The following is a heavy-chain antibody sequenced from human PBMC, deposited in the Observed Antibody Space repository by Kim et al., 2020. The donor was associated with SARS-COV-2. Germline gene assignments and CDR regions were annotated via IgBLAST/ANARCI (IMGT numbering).Heavy chain of an antibody. D-gene: IGHD3-16*01. V-gene: IGHV4-31*03. CDR3: AREGGVMGRDYNWFDP. CDR2: IYYSGST. Sequence: SETLSLTCTVSGGSISSGGYYWSWIRQHPGKGLEWIGYIYYSGSTYYNPSLKSRVTISVDTSKNQFSLKLSSVTAADTAVYYCAREGGVMGRDYNWFDPWGQGTLVTVSA. CDR1: GGSISSGGYY. J-gene: IGHJ5*02.